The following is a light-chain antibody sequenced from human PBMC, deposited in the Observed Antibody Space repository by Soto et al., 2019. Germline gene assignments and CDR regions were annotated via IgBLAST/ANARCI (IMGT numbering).Light chain of an antibody. V-gene: IGLV2-11*01. Sequence: QSALTQPRSVSGSPGQSVTISCTGTSSDVAIYNYISWYQQHPGEAPKLMIHDVSERPSGVPDRFSGSKSGNTASLTISGLQAEDEADYYCCSYAGSYTFARNVFGTGTNVTVL. CDR3: CSYAGSYTFARNV. J-gene: IGLJ1*01. CDR2: DVS. CDR1: SSDVAIYNY.